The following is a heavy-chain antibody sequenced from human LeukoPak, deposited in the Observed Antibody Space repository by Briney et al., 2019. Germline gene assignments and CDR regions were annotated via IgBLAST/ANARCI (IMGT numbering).Heavy chain of an antibody. Sequence: ASVKVSCKASGYTFTSYYMHWVRQAPGQGLEWMGIINPSGGSTSYAQKFQGRVTMTRDTSTSTVYMELSSLRSEDTAVYYCARVGDSSGYYHASMDYWGQGTLVTVSS. J-gene: IGHJ4*02. D-gene: IGHD3-22*01. V-gene: IGHV1-46*01. CDR3: ARVGDSSGYYHASMDY. CDR1: GYTFTSYY. CDR2: INPSGGST.